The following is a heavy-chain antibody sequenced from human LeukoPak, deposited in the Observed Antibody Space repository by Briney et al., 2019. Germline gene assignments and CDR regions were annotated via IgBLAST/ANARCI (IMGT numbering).Heavy chain of an antibody. D-gene: IGHD2-2*01. Sequence: ASVKVSCKTSGYTFTSYGISWVRQAPGQGLEWMGWISTYNGDTNYTQKLQGRVTMTTDTSTSTAYMELRSLRSDDTAVYYCARDGDCGSNSCYSVYWGQGTLVTVSS. V-gene: IGHV1-18*04. CDR2: ISTYNGDT. J-gene: IGHJ4*02. CDR3: ARDGDCGSNSCYSVY. CDR1: GYTFTSYG.